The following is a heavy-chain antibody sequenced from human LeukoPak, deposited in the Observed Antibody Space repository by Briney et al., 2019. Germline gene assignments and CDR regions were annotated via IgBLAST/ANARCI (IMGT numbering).Heavy chain of an antibody. D-gene: IGHD3-9*01. CDR2: IYPGDSDT. V-gene: IGHV5-51*01. CDR3: ARQIFSGAFDI. J-gene: IGHJ3*02. CDR1: GYSFTSYW. Sequence: GEPLKLPCKGSGYSFTSYWIGWVRQMPGKGLEWMGIIYPGDSDTRYSPSFQGQVTISADKSISTAYLQWSSLKASDTAMYYCARQIFSGAFDIWGQGTMVTVSS.